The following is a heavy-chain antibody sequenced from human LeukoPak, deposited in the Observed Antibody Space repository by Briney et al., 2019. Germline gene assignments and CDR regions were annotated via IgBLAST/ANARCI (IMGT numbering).Heavy chain of an antibody. CDR1: GFIFSSYS. D-gene: IGHD2-2*02. Sequence: GGSLRLSCVASGFIFSSYSMNWVRQAPGKGLEWVSYISGSSSTIYYADSVKGRFTISRDNAKNSLFLQMNSLRAEDTAVYYCAKGYSRYYYYYMDVWGKGTTVTVSS. J-gene: IGHJ6*03. V-gene: IGHV3-48*04. CDR2: ISGSSSTI. CDR3: AKGYSRYYYYYMDV.